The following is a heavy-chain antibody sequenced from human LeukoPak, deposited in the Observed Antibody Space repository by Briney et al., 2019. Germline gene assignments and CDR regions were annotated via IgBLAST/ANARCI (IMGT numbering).Heavy chain of an antibody. CDR2: INHSGST. V-gene: IGHV4-34*01. CDR1: GGSFSGYY. CDR3: ARVAGYCSSTSCYVRGWFDP. D-gene: IGHD2-2*01. J-gene: IGHJ5*02. Sequence: PSETLSLTCAVYGGSFSGYYWSWIRQPPGKGLEWIGEINHSGSTNYNPSLKSRVTISVDTSKNQFSLKLSSVTAADTAVYYCARVAGYCSSTSCYVRGWFDPWGQGTLVTVSS.